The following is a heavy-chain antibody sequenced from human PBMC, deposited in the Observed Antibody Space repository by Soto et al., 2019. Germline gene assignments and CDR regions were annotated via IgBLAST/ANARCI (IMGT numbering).Heavy chain of an antibody. CDR1: GDSMTKYY. CDR2: IYTSGST. CDR3: ARTVGAAYYFDF. D-gene: IGHD4-17*01. J-gene: IGHJ4*02. Sequence: QVQLQESGPGLVKPSETLSLTCNVSGDSMTKYYWSWIRQPAGKGLEWIGRIYTSGSTNYNPSLTRRVTMLIDTSNNHFALNLKSVTAADTAVYYCARTVGAAYYFDFWGQGALVTVSS. V-gene: IGHV4-4*07.